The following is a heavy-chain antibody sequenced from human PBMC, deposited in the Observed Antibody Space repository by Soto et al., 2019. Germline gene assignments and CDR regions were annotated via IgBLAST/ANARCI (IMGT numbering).Heavy chain of an antibody. CDR2: VYSSGTT. Sequence: SETLSLTCTVSGVSISSSYWSWVRRPPGKGLEWIGYVYSSGTTNYNPSLKSRVTISGDTSKNQFSLNLNSVTAADTAVYYCARGRSSLYYGMGVWGQGTTVTVSS. CDR1: GVSISSSY. V-gene: IGHV4-59*01. J-gene: IGHJ6*02. CDR3: ARGRSSLYYGMGV. D-gene: IGHD2-2*01.